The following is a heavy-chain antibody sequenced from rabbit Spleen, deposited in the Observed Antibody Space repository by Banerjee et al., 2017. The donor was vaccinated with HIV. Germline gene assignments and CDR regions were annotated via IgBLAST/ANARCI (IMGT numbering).Heavy chain of an antibody. CDR1: GLDLSVNYW. CDR3: ARDTGTSFSTYGMDL. J-gene: IGHJ6*01. Sequence: QEQLVESGGDLVKPGASLTLTCKASGLDLSVNYWICWVRQAPGKGLEWIACIGAGSSGSTYSATWAKGRFTISKTSSTTVTLQMTSLTAADTATYFCARDTGTSFSTYGMDLWGPGTLVTVS. D-gene: IGHD8-1*01. V-gene: IGHV1S45*01. CDR2: IGAGSSGST.